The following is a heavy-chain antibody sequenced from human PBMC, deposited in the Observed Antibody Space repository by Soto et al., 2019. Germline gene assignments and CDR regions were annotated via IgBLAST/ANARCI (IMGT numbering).Heavy chain of an antibody. J-gene: IGHJ4*02. Sequence: GSLRLSCAASGFTFSTYWMHWVRQTPGKGLVWVSRIKSDGSSTSYADSVKGRFTISRDNDKSTLYLQMNSLSAEDTAVYYCARGYFGSGSHYNPFKYWGQGTQVTVSS. D-gene: IGHD3-10*01. V-gene: IGHV3-74*01. CDR1: GFTFSTYW. CDR3: ARGYFGSGSHYNPFKY. CDR2: IKSDGSST.